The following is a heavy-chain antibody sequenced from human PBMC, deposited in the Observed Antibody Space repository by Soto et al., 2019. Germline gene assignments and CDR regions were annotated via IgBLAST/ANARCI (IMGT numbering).Heavy chain of an antibody. D-gene: IGHD2-2*01. CDR1: GFTFSSYA. J-gene: IGHJ5*02. CDR2: ISGSGGST. V-gene: IGHV3-23*01. Sequence: EVQLLESGGGLVQPGGSLRLSCAASGFTFSSYAMSWVRQAPGKGLEWVSAISGSGGSTYYADSVKGRFTISRDNSKNTLYLQMNSLRAEDTAVYYCAKEYCSSTSGYPNWFDPWGQGTLVTVSS. CDR3: AKEYCSSTSGYPNWFDP.